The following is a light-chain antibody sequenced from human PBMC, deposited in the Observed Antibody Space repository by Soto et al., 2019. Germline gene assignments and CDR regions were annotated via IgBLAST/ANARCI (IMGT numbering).Light chain of an antibody. CDR1: KLADKS. V-gene: IGLV3-21*02. CDR3: QVWDSDSDHWV. Sequence: SYELTQAPSVSVAPGQRARITCAGNKLADKSVHWYQQKPGQAPGLVVYDDRDRPSGVPERFSGTNSDNVAALTIFRVEAGDEADYFCQVWDSDSDHWVFGGGPKLTVL. CDR2: DDR. J-gene: IGLJ3*02.